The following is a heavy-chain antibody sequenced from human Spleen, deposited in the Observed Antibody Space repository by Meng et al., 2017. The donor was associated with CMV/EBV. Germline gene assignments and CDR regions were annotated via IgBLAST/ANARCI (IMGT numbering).Heavy chain of an antibody. Sequence: GGSLRLSCAASGFTFSGFWMHWVRQTPGKGLEWVADMKCDGSGKYYVDSVKGRLTISRDKDKNYLKLQMNSLTAEDTAVYYCAKDRVGATPAEVEFDYWGRGTLVTVSS. CDR3: AKDRVGATPAEVEFDY. J-gene: IGHJ4*02. CDR1: GFTFSGFW. CDR2: MKCDGSGK. D-gene: IGHD1-26*01. V-gene: IGHV3-52*01.